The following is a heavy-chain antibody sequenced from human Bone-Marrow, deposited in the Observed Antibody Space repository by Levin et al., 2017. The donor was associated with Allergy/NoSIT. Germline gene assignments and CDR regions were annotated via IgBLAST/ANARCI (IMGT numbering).Heavy chain of an antibody. CDR3: ARQGERSAYDRSGWYFDL. D-gene: IGHD5-12*01. Sequence: SETLSLTCTVSGFSISTYYWSWIRQPPGKGLEWIGYVSYNGGTNYNPSLESLVTISLDTSKNQFSLKLTSVTAADTAVYYCARQGERSAYDRSGWYFDLWGRGTLVTVSS. J-gene: IGHJ2*01. V-gene: IGHV4-59*01. CDR2: VSYNGGT. CDR1: GFSISTYY.